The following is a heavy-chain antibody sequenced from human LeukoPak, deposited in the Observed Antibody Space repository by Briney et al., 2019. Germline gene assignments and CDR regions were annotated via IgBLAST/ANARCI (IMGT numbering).Heavy chain of an antibody. CDR2: IYHNGNT. J-gene: IGHJ4*02. CDR3: TRVRYNYGDSDY. V-gene: IGHV4-38-2*01. Sequence: SETLSLACAVSGYSISSGCYWGWIRQPPGKGLEWIGTIYHNGNTYYNPSLKSRVTISVDTSKNQFSLKLTSVTAADTALYYCTRVRYNYGDSDYWGQGTLVTVSS. CDR1: GYSISSGCY. D-gene: IGHD5-18*01.